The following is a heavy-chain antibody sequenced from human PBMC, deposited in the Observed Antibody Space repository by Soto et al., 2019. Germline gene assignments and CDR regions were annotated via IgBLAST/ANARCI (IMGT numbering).Heavy chain of an antibody. Sequence: KSSETLSLTGTVSGGSISSSSYYWGWIRQPPGKGLEWIGSIYYSGSTYYNPSLKSRVTISVDTSKNQLSLKLSSVTAADTAVYYCARGERGYSYGYYYWGQGTLVTVSS. CDR3: ARGERGYSYGYYY. V-gene: IGHV4-39*01. J-gene: IGHJ4*02. CDR2: IYYSGST. D-gene: IGHD5-18*01. CDR1: GGSISSSSYY.